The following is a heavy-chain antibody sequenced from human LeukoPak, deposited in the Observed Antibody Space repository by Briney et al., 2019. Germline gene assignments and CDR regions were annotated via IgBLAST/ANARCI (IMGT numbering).Heavy chain of an antibody. CDR1: GFTFSNYW. V-gene: IGHV3-7*01. D-gene: IGHD1-7*01. J-gene: IGHJ6*03. CDR2: IKQDGSEK. CDR3: ARETTPDSYYYYMDV. Sequence: GGSLRLSCAASGFTFSNYWISWVRQAPGKGLEWVANIKQDGSEKYYVDSVKGRFTISRDNAKNSLYLQMNSLRTEDTAVYYCARETTPDSYYYYMDVWGKGTTVTVSS.